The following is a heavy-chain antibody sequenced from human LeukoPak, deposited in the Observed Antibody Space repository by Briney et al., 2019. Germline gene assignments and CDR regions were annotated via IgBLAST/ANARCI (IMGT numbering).Heavy chain of an antibody. D-gene: IGHD3-9*01. CDR3: AKWGDYDVLTGYYVSDY. Sequence: GGSLRLSCGASGFTFSNYAMSWVCEAPGKGLEWVSVISGGGRSTYYADSVKGRFTISRDNPKNTLYLQMNSLRTEDTAVYYCAKWGDYDVLTGYYVSDYWGQRTLVTVST. J-gene: IGHJ4*02. CDR2: ISGGGRST. V-gene: IGHV3-23*01. CDR1: GFTFSNYA.